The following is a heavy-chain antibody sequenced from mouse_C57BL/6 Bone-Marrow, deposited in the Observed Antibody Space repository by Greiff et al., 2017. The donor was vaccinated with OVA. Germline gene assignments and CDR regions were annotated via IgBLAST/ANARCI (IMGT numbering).Heavy chain of an antibody. J-gene: IGHJ4*01. D-gene: IGHD2-1*01. CDR1: GFNIKDDY. Sequence: EVKLQESGAELVRPGASVKLSCTASGFNIKDDYMHWVKQRPEQGLEWIGWIDPENGDTEYASKFQGKATITADTSSNTAYLQLSSLTSEDTAVYYCTTCGNYVWYYAMDYWGQGTSVTVSS. CDR2: IDPENGDT. V-gene: IGHV14-4*01. CDR3: TTCGNYVWYYAMDY.